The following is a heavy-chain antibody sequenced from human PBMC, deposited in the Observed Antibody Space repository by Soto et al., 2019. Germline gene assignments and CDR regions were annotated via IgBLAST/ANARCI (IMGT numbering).Heavy chain of an antibody. V-gene: IGHV1-69*01. CDR3: AKGEGQWELPL. Sequence: QLQLVQSGAEVNKPGSSVKVSCKASGGFVRSDPISWVRQAPGQGPEWIGGIIPVFGSPTYAEKFQGRVTITADESARTAYLELTSLKSEDTALYFCAKGEGQWELPLWGQGTQVTVSS. CDR1: GGFVRSDP. CDR2: IIPVFGSP. J-gene: IGHJ4*02. D-gene: IGHD1-7*01.